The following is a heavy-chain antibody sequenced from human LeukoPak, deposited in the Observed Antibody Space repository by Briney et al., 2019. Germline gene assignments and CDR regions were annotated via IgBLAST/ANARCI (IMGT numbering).Heavy chain of an antibody. Sequence: PGGSLRLSCAASGFTFNTYSMSWVRQAPGKGLEWVSGISGSGGATYYAASVKGRFTISRDDPHNTLYLQMNSLRAEDTAVYFCARGGVDYYGSGTYYLMYYFDYWGQGALVTVSS. D-gene: IGHD3-10*01. CDR1: GFTFNTYS. CDR2: ISGSGGAT. J-gene: IGHJ4*02. V-gene: IGHV3-23*01. CDR3: ARGGVDYYGSGTYYLMYYFDY.